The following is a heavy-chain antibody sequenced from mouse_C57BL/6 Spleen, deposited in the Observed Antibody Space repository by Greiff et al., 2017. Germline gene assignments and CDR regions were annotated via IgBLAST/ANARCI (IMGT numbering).Heavy chain of an antibody. V-gene: IGHV1-78*01. CDR3: ARRDIYDGYYVEYAMDY. J-gene: IGHJ4*01. D-gene: IGHD2-3*01. CDR1: GYTFTDHT. CDR2: IYPRDGST. Sequence: VQLQQSDAELVKPGASVKISCKVSGYTFTDHTIHWMKQRPEQGLEWIGYIYPRDGSTKYNEKFKGKATLTADKSSSTAYMQLNSLTSADSAVYFCARRDIYDGYYVEYAMDYWGQGTSVTVSS.